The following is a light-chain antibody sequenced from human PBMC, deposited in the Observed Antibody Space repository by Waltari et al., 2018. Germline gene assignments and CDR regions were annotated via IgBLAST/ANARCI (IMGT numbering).Light chain of an antibody. CDR1: QSIYNS. Sequence: DIQMTQSPSSLTASVGDRVTITCLASQSIYNSLRWLQLKPGKAPRLLIYAASSLQSGVPSRFSGSGYVTDFTLTISSLQPEDFATYCCQQTYNAPRTFGQGTKVEIK. CDR2: AAS. J-gene: IGKJ1*01. V-gene: IGKV1-39*01. CDR3: QQTYNAPRT.